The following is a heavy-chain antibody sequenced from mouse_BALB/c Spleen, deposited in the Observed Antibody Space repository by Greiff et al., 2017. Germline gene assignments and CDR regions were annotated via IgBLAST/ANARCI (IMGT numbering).Heavy chain of an antibody. V-gene: IGHV3-8*02. CDR2: ISYSGST. J-gene: IGHJ4*01. CDR1: GDSITSGY. CDR3: ARGRANWDYAMDY. Sequence: EVMLVESGPSLVKPSQTLSLTCSVTGDSITSGYWNWIRKFPGNKLEYMGYISYSGSTYYNPSLKSRISITRDTSKNQYYLQLNSVTTEDTATYYCARGRANWDYAMDYWGQGTSVTVSS. D-gene: IGHD4-1*01.